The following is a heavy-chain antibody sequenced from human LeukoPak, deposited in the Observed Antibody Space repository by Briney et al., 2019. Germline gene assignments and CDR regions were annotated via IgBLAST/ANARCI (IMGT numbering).Heavy chain of an antibody. V-gene: IGHV3-21*01. J-gene: IGHJ4*02. D-gene: IGHD1-26*01. CDR2: ISSSSSYI. CDR1: GFTFSSYS. Sequence: GRSLRLSCAASGFTFSSYSMNWVRQAPGKGLEWVSSISSSSSYIYYADSVKGRFTISRDNAKNSLYLQMNSLRAEDTAVYYCARGALVGATTHFDYWGQGTLVTVSS. CDR3: ARGALVGATTHFDY.